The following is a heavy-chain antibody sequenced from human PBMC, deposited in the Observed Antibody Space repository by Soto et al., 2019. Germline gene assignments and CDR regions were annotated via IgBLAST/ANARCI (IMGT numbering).Heavy chain of an antibody. CDR3: ARGRDYGDLNWFDP. CDR1: GGSISSGGYY. V-gene: IGHV4-31*03. D-gene: IGHD4-17*01. J-gene: IGHJ5*02. Sequence: QVQLQESGPGLVKPSQNLSLTCTVSGGSISSGGYYWSWIRQHPGKGLEWIGYIYYSGTTYYNPSRKSRVTISVDTSKNQFSLKLSSVTAADTAVYYCARGRDYGDLNWFDPWGQGTLVTVSS. CDR2: IYYSGTT.